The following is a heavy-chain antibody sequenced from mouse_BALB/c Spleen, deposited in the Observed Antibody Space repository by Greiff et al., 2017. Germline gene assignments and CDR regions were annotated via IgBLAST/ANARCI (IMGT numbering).Heavy chain of an antibody. J-gene: IGHJ1*01. CDR3: ARHYCGSSYAYFDV. D-gene: IGHD1-1*01. V-gene: IGHV14-3*02. CDR2: IDPANGNT. Sequence: EVQLKESGAELVKPGASVKLSCTASGFNFKDTYMHWVKQRPEQGLEWIGRIDPANGNTKYDPKFQGKATITADTSSNTAYLQLSSLTSEDTAVYYCARHYCGSSYAYFDVWGAGTTVTVSS. CDR1: GFNFKDTY.